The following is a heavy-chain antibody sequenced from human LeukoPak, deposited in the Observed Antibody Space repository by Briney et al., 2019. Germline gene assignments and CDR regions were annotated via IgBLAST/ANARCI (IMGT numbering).Heavy chain of an antibody. CDR3: ARSAMVTRTDAFDI. CDR2: IYYSGST. CDR1: GGSISSYY. D-gene: IGHD5-18*01. V-gene: IGHV4-59*01. Sequence: SETLSLTCTVSGGSISSYYWSSIRQPPGKGLEWIGYIYYSGSTNYNPSLKSRVTISVDTSKNQFSLKLSSVTAADTAVYYCARSAMVTRTDAFDIWGQGTMVTVSS. J-gene: IGHJ3*02.